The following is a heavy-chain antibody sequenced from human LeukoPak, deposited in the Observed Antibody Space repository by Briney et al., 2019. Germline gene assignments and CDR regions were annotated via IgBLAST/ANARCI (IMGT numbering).Heavy chain of an antibody. Sequence: PGGSLRLSCAASGFTFSDYYMHWIRQAPGKGLEWVSYISSSGTYTDYVDSVSGRFTISRDNVKNSVYLQMNTLRAEDTAVYYCVLSDSSGVEYFQHWGQGTLVTVSS. V-gene: IGHV3-11*06. CDR2: ISSSGTYT. J-gene: IGHJ1*01. CDR3: VLSDSSGVEYFQH. D-gene: IGHD3-22*01. CDR1: GFTFSDYY.